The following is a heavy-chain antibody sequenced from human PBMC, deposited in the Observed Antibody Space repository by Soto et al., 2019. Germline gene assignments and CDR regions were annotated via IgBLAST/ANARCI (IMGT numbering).Heavy chain of an antibody. CDR1: GFPFDDFA. D-gene: IGHD1-26*01. CDR2: INWNGKTS. CDR3: SRGNSGLAPREVPLPLNL. J-gene: IGHJ4*02. V-gene: IGHV3-9*01. Sequence: VKLAESGGGLVEPGRSLRLSCVASGFPFDDFAMHWVRQAPGKGLEWVSGINWNGKTSGYADPVRGRFIVSRDNAKNSLILANNRSGVGGTALLFWSRGNSGLAPREVPLPLNLRGQGTLVTVSS.